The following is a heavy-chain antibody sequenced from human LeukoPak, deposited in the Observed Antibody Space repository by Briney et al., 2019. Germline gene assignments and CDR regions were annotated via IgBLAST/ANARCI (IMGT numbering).Heavy chain of an antibody. Sequence: GGSLRLSCAASGFTFSSYAMHWVRQAPGKGLEWVAVISYDGSNKYYADSVKGRFTISRDNSKNTLYLQMNSLRAEDTAVYYCARDSVRGVIPYYYGMDVWGQGTTVTVSS. D-gene: IGHD3-10*01. CDR1: GFTFSSYA. CDR3: ARDSVRGVIPYYYGMDV. CDR2: ISYDGSNK. V-gene: IGHV3-30*14. J-gene: IGHJ6*02.